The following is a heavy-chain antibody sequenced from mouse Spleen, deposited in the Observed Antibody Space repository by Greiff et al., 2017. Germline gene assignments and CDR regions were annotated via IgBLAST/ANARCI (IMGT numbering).Heavy chain of an antibody. CDR2: INPNNGGT. D-gene: IGHD2-2*01. Sequence: EVQLQQSGPELVKPGASVKMSCKASGYTFTDYNMHWVKQSHGKSLEWIGYINPNNGGTSYNQKFKGKATLTVNKSSSTAYMELRSLTSEDSAVYYCASDLLWLRRLAYWGQGTLVTVSA. CDR3: ASDLLWLRRLAY. V-gene: IGHV1-22*01. J-gene: IGHJ3*01. CDR1: GYTFTDYN.